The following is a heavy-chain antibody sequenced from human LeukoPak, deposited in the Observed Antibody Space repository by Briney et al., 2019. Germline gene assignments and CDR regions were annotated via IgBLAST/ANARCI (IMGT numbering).Heavy chain of an antibody. CDR2: ISAYNGNT. CDR1: GYTFTSYG. D-gene: IGHD3-3*01. CDR3: ARYDFWSGYSNWFDP. V-gene: IGHV1-18*01. J-gene: IGHJ5*02. Sequence: ASVKVSCKASGYTFTSYGISWVRQAPGQGLEWMGWISAYNGNTNYAQKLQGRVTMTTDTSTSTAYMELRSRRSDDTAVYYCARYDFWSGYSNWFDPWGQGTLVTASS.